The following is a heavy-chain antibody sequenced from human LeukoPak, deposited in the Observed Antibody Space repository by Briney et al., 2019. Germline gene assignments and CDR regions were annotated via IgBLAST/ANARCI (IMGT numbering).Heavy chain of an antibody. CDR1: GYTFTGYY. V-gene: IGHV1-2*02. CDR3: ARGVYDFWSGYYRTNHFDY. J-gene: IGHJ4*02. CDR2: INPNSGGT. Sequence: ASVKVSCKASGYTFTGYYMHWVRQAPGQGLEWMGWINPNSGGTNYAQKFQGRVTMTRDTSISTAYMELSRLRSDDTAVYYCARGVYDFWSGYYRTNHFDYWGQGTLVTVSS. D-gene: IGHD3-3*01.